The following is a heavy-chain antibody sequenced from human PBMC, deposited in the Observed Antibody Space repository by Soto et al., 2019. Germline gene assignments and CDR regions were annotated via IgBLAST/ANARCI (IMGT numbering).Heavy chain of an antibody. CDR2: IYYSGST. CDR3: ARAIVGATGIYYYCMDV. Sequence: PSETLSLTCTVSGGSISSYYWSWIRQPPGKGLEWIGYIYYSGSTNYNPSLKSRVTISVDTSKNQFSLKLSSVTAADTAVYYCARAIVGATGIYYYCMDVWGQGTTVNVSS. D-gene: IGHD1-26*01. J-gene: IGHJ6*01. CDR1: GGSISSYY. V-gene: IGHV4-59*01.